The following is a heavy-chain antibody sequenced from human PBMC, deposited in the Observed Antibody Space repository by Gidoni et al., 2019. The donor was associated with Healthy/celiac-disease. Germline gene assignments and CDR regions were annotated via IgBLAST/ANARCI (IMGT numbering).Heavy chain of an antibody. D-gene: IGHD3-10*01. CDR3: AREGITYYYYGMDV. CDR1: GFPFSSYS. Sequence: EVQLVESGGGLVQPGGSLRLSCAASGFPFSSYSMNWVRQAPGKRLEWVSYISSSSSTIYYADSVKGRFTISRDNAKNSLYLQMNSLRDEDTAVYYCAREGITYYYYGMDVWGQGTTVTVSS. V-gene: IGHV3-48*02. CDR2: ISSSSSTI. J-gene: IGHJ6*02.